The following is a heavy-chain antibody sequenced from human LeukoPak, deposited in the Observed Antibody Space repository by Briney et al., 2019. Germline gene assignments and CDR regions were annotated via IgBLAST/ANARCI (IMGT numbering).Heavy chain of an antibody. D-gene: IGHD6-25*01. CDR3: ARLSADYSTGLDY. CDR1: GGSISSSTYY. J-gene: IGHJ4*02. V-gene: IGHV4-39*01. Sequence: SETLSLTCTVSGGSISSSTYYWGWIRQPPGKWLECIGSIFYSGSTYYKPSLKSRATISVDTSKNQFFLQLSSVTAADTAVYYCARLSADYSTGLDYWGQGTLVTVSS. CDR2: IFYSGST.